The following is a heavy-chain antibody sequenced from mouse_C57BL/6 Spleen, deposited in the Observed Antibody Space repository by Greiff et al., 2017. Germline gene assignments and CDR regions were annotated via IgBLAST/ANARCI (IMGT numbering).Heavy chain of an antibody. CDR3: ARSNDGYTY. D-gene: IGHD2-3*01. CDR2: IYPGSGNT. Sequence: SGAELVRPGASVKLSCKASGYTFTDYYINWVKQRPGQGLEWIARIYPGSGNTYYNEKFKGKATLTAEKSSSTAYMQLSSLTSEDSAVYCCARSNDGYTYWGQGTTLTVSS. CDR1: GYTFTDYY. V-gene: IGHV1-76*01. J-gene: IGHJ2*01.